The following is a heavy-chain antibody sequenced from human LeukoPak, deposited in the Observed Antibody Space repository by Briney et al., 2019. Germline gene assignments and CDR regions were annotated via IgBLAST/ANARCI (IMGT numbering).Heavy chain of an antibody. CDR3: ARPLTTHYYYMDV. CDR2: ISSSSSYI. V-gene: IGHV3-21*01. J-gene: IGHJ6*03. CDR1: GFTVSSYS. D-gene: IGHD1-14*01. Sequence: PGGSLRLSCAASGFTVSSYSMSWVRQAPGKGLEWVSSISSSSSYIYYADSVKGRFTISRDNAKNSLYLQMNSLRAEDTAVYYCARPLTTHYYYMDVWGKGTTVTVSS.